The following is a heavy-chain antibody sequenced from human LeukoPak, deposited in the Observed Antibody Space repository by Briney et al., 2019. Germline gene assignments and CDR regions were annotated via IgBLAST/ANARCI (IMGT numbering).Heavy chain of an antibody. V-gene: IGHV3-23*01. J-gene: IGHJ4*02. CDR3: AKVTSGSYTFDY. CDR2: ISGSGGST. CDR1: GFTFSSYA. D-gene: IGHD1-26*01. Sequence: GASLRLSCAASGFTFSSYAMSWVRQAPGKGLEWVSAISGSGGSTYYADSVKGRFTISRDNSKNTLYLQMNSLRAEDTAVYYCAKVTSGSYTFDYWGQGPLVTVSS.